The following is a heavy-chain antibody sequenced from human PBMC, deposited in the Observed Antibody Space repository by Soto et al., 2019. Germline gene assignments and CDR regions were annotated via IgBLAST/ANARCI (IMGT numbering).Heavy chain of an antibody. D-gene: IGHD3-16*01. CDR3: ARQWGRATYAFTDFDL. CDR2: IYPGDSDI. V-gene: IGHV5-51*01. J-gene: IGHJ4*02. Sequence: PGESLKISCQASGFHFPAYWTGWVRQKPGKGLEYMGLIYPGDSDIRYSPSFQGQVTISADKSTSTAFLQWSSLKASDTAIYYCARQWGRATYAFTDFDLWGQGTLVTVSS. CDR1: GFHFPAYW.